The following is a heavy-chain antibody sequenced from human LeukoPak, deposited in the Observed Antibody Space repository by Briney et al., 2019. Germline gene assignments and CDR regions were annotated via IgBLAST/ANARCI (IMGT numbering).Heavy chain of an antibody. CDR3: ARPEYYDSSGYYL. J-gene: IGHJ4*02. V-gene: IGHV4-34*01. Sequence: SETLSLTCAVYGGSFSGFYWSWIRQPPGKGLEWIGEIHHSGSTDYNPSLKSRVTISVDTSKNQFSLKLSSVTAADTAVYYCARPEYYDSSGYYLWGQGTLVTVCS. D-gene: IGHD3-22*01. CDR2: IHHSGST. CDR1: GGSFSGFY.